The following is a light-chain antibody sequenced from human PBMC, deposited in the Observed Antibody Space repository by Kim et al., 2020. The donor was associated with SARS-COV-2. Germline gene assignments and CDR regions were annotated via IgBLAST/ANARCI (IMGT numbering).Light chain of an antibody. CDR3: SSYTSSSPWV. V-gene: IGLV2-14*03. CDR2: DVS. Sequence: GQSITISCTGTSSDVGGYNYVSWYQQHPGKAPKLMIYDVSNRPSGVSNSFSGAKSGDTASLTISGLQAEDEADYYCSSYTSSSPWVFGGGTQLTVL. CDR1: SSDVGGYNY. J-gene: IGLJ3*02.